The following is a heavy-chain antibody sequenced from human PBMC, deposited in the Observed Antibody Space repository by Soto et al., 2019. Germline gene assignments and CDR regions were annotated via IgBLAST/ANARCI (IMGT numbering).Heavy chain of an antibody. CDR2: ISFDGSNK. Sequence: QVQLVESGGGVVQPGRSLRLSCAASGFTFSSYAMHWVRQAPGKGLEWVAVISFDGSNKYYADSVKGRFTISRDNSKNTLYLQKNSLRGEDTAVYYCARDPYSYGPKFGYFDYWGQGTLVTVSS. V-gene: IGHV3-30-3*01. CDR3: ARDPYSYGPKFGYFDY. J-gene: IGHJ4*02. D-gene: IGHD5-18*01. CDR1: GFTFSSYA.